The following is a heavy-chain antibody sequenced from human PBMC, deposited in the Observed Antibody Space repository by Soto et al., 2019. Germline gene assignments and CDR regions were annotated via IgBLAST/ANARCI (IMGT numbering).Heavy chain of an antibody. Sequence: SETLSLTCGVSGGSVSSDYWNWIRQPPGKGLEWIGYVYYSGSTNYNPSLNSRVTISKDTSRNQFFLKLRSVTAADTAVYYCARSPNYYAEYFQEWGQGTLVTVSS. CDR3: ARSPNYYAEYFQE. D-gene: IGHD1-26*01. V-gene: IGHV4-59*02. J-gene: IGHJ1*01. CDR1: GGSVSSDY. CDR2: VYYSGST.